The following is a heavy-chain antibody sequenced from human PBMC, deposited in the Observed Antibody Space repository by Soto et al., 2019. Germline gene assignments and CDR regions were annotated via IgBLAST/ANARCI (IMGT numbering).Heavy chain of an antibody. CDR1: GYTFTSFG. Sequence: QVQLVQSGPEVKKPGASVKVSCKTSGYTFTSFGISWVRQAPGQGLEWMGWITTDKGKTNYAQKFQGRVTMTTDTSTSTAYMELRSLRSDDTAVYYCATRSPAFDYWGQGTLVTDSS. J-gene: IGHJ4*02. CDR2: ITTDKGKT. V-gene: IGHV1-18*01. CDR3: ATRSPAFDY.